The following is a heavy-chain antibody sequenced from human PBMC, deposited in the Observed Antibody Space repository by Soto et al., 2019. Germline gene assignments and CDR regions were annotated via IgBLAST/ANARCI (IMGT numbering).Heavy chain of an antibody. CDR2: ISSSSRYI. CDR1: GFTFRSYS. V-gene: IGHV3-21*01. D-gene: IGHD3-9*01. Sequence: GGSLRVSCAASGFTFRSYSMNWVRQDTGKGLEWVSSISSSSRYIYYPDSVKGRFTISRDNAKNSLYLQMSSLRAEDTAVYYCARGFDILTGLYFQHWGQGTLVTVSS. CDR3: ARGFDILTGLYFQH. J-gene: IGHJ1*01.